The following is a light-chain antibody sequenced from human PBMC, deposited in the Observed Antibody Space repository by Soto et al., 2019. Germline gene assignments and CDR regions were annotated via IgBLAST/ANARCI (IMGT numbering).Light chain of an antibody. V-gene: IGKV1-6*01. CDR3: LQDDDYPYT. CDR2: GAS. Sequence: AIQMTQSPSSLSASVGDRVTITCRASQGIGNALGWYQQKPGTAPKLLIYGASTLHSGVPSRFSGSASGTDFTLTISSLQPEDFATYYCLQDDDYPYTFGQGTKVEIK. CDR1: QGIGNA. J-gene: IGKJ2*01.